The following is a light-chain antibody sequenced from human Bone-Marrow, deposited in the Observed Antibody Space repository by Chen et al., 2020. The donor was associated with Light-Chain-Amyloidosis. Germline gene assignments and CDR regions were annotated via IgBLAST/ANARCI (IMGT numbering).Light chain of an antibody. CDR1: KDINSW. J-gene: IGKJ1*01. CDR2: LAS. CDR3: QHYNTYSRT. V-gene: IGKV1-5*03. Sequence: DIQMTQSPSTLSASVGDRVTITCRASKDINSWLAWYQQKPGKAPKLLIYLASNLERGVPSRFSGTRSGTEFTLTIISLQPDDVATYYCQHYNTYSRTFGQGTKVEIK.